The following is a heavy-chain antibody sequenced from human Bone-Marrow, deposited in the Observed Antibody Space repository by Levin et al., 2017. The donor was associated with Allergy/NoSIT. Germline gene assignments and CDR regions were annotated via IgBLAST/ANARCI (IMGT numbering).Heavy chain of an antibody. D-gene: IGHD1-1*01. CDR1: GITVGNHY. CDR3: ARDANGIY. J-gene: IGHJ4*02. Sequence: GESLKISCAASGITVGNHYMSWVRQTPGKRLEWVAVIYSVGSTYYADSVKGRFTISRDSVKNTVYLQMNNLRGEDTAVYYCARDANGIYWGQGTLVTVSS. CDR2: IYSVGST. V-gene: IGHV3-66*01.